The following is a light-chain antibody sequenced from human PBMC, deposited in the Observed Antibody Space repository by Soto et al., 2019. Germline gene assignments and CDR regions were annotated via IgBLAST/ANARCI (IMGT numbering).Light chain of an antibody. J-gene: IGKJ5*01. CDR1: QSVSSR. V-gene: IGKV3-20*01. CDR2: GAS. CDR3: QHYAGGSRIT. Sequence: EIVMTHSPGTLSLSPGERATLSCRASQSVSSRLAWYQQKPGQAPRLLISGASSRATGIPDRFSGSGFGTDFTLTISRLEPEDFALYYCQHYAGGSRITFGQGTRLEIK.